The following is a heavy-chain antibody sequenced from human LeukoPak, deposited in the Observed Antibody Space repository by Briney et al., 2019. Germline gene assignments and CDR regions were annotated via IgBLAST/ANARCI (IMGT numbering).Heavy chain of an antibody. D-gene: IGHD1-26*01. CDR3: ARSGPLGSYYYGMDV. CDR1: GFTFSNYY. CDR2: ISSSGSTI. V-gene: IGHV3-11*01. J-gene: IGHJ6*02. Sequence: GGSLRLSCAASGFTFSNYYMSWIRQAPGKGLEWVSYISSSGSTIYYADSVKGRFTISRDNAKNSLYLQMNSLRAEDTAVYYCARSGPLGSYYYGMDVWGQGTTVTVSS.